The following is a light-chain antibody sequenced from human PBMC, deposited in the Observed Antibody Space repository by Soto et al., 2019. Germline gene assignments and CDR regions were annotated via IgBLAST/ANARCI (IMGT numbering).Light chain of an antibody. CDR3: QQYGSSPWT. J-gene: IGKJ1*01. Sequence: EIVLTHSPGTLSLSPGERATLSCRASQSVTSSYLAWYQQKPGQAPRLLIYGASSRATGIPDRFSGGGSGTDFTLTISRLEPEDFAVYYCQQYGSSPWTFGQGTKVDIK. CDR1: QSVTSSY. CDR2: GAS. V-gene: IGKV3-20*01.